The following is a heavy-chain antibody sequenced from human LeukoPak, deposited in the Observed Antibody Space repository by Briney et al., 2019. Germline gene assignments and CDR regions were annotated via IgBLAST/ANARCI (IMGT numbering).Heavy chain of an antibody. CDR3: ARAGQDDRGYYYGFYV. CDR1: GFSFSSYY. D-gene: IGHD3-22*01. CDR2: MNKGGSKK. V-gene: IGHV3-7*01. J-gene: IGHJ6*02. Sequence: GGSLRLSCAASGFSFSSYYMGWVRQAPGQRLEWVAYMNKGGSKKFHVDSVQGRLTISRDNPKNSLYLQKNNLRAGDTGVYYCARAGQDDRGYYYGFYVWGQGTTVTVSS.